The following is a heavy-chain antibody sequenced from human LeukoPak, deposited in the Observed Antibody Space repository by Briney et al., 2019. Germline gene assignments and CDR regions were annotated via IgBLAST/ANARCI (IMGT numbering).Heavy chain of an antibody. CDR1: GGSFSGYY. Sequence: PSETLSLTCAVYGGSFSGYYWSWIRQPPGKGLEWIGEINHSGSTNYNPSLKSRVTISVDTSKNQSSLKLSSVTAADTAVYYCARGEEWELLANWFDPWGQGTLVTVSS. CDR2: INHSGST. V-gene: IGHV4-34*01. D-gene: IGHD1-26*01. J-gene: IGHJ5*02. CDR3: ARGEEWELLANWFDP.